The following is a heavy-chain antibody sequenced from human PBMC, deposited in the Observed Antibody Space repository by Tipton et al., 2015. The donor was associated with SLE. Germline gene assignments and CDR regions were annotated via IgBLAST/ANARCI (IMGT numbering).Heavy chain of an antibody. CDR2: ISSGSSTI. CDR3: ARQGTKGDGFDF. J-gene: IGHJ4*02. V-gene: IGHV3-48*01. CDR1: GFTFSSYS. D-gene: IGHD1-26*01. Sequence: SLRLSCAASGFTFSSYSMNWVRQAPGKGLEWVSYISSGSSTIYYADSVKGRFTISRDNAKNSLYLQMNSLRAEDTAVYYCARQGTKGDGFDFWGQGTLVTVSS.